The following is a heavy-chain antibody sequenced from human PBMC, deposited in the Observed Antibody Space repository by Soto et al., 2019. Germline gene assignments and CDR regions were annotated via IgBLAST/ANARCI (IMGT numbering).Heavy chain of an antibody. V-gene: IGHV3-30-3*01. Sequence: LRLSCAASGFTFSSYAMHWVRQAPGKGLEWVAVISYDGSNKYYADSVKGRFTISRDNSKNTLYLQMNSLRAEDTAVYYCARTLIQWLAPGVGYWGQGTLVTVSS. D-gene: IGHD6-19*01. CDR3: ARTLIQWLAPGVGY. J-gene: IGHJ4*02. CDR1: GFTFSSYA. CDR2: ISYDGSNK.